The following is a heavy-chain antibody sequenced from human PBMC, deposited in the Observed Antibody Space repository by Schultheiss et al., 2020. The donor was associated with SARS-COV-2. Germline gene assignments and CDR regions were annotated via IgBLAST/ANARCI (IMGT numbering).Heavy chain of an antibody. V-gene: IGHV4-34*01. Sequence: SETLSLTCTVSGGSISSYYWSWIRQPPGKGLEWIGEINHSGSTNYSPSLRSRVTISLDTSKNQFSLNLNSVTAADTAVYYCARVVTGTSDYDYWGQGTLVTVSS. CDR2: INHSGST. CDR3: ARVVTGTSDYDY. D-gene: IGHD1-7*01. J-gene: IGHJ4*02. CDR1: GGSISSYY.